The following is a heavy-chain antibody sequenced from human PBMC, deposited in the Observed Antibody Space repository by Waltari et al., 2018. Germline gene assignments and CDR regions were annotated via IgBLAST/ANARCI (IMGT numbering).Heavy chain of an antibody. CDR2: ISSSSSYI. Sequence: EVQLVESGGGLVKPGGSLRLSCAASGFTFSSYSMNWVRQAPGKGLEWVSSISSSSSYIYYADSVKGRFTISRDNAKNSLYLQMNSLRAEDTAVYYCARDPGTRYDSSGSRRLDYWGQGTLVTVSS. D-gene: IGHD3-22*01. J-gene: IGHJ4*02. V-gene: IGHV3-21*01. CDR3: ARDPGTRYDSSGSRRLDY. CDR1: GFTFSSYS.